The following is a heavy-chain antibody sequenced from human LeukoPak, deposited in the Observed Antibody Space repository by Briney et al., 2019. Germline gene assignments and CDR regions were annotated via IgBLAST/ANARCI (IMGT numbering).Heavy chain of an antibody. J-gene: IGHJ5*02. CDR1: GDSVSSSSAA. V-gene: IGHV6-1*01. Sequence: SQTLSLTCAISGDSVSSSSAAWNWIRQSPSRGLEWLGRTYYRTRWYNDYAVSMKSRITINPDTSKNQLSLQLNSLTPEDTAVYYCARDFPSTSWYAMNWFDPWGQGTLVTVSS. CDR2: TYYRTRWYN. D-gene: IGHD6-13*01. CDR3: ARDFPSTSWYAMNWFDP.